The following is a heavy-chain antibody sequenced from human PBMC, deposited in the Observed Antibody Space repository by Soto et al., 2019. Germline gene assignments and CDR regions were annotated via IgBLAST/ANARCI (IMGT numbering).Heavy chain of an antibody. J-gene: IGHJ4*02. CDR3: ARQSGYLSQYFGY. Sequence: QLQLQESGPGLVKPSETLSLTCTVSGGSISSSSYYWGWIRQPPGKGLEWIGSIYYSGSTYYNPSVKSLVTISVYTSKNHFSLKRSSVTAADAAVYYCARQSGYLSQYFGYWGPGTLVTVSS. CDR1: GGSISSSSYY. V-gene: IGHV4-39*01. CDR2: IYYSGST. D-gene: IGHD5-12*01.